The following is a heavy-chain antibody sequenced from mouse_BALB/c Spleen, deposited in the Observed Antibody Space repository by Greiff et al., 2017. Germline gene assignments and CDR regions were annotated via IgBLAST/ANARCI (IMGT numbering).Heavy chain of an antibody. CDR1: GYSITSDYA. V-gene: IGHV3-2*02. D-gene: IGHD1-1*01. J-gene: IGHJ4*01. Sequence: QSGPGLVKPSQSLSLTCTVTGYSITSDYAWNWIRQFPGNKLEWMGYISYSGSTSYNPSLKSRISITRDTSKNQFFLQLNSVTTEDTATYYCARKDYGSREYAMDYWGQGTSVTVSS. CDR3: ARKDYGSREYAMDY. CDR2: ISYSGST.